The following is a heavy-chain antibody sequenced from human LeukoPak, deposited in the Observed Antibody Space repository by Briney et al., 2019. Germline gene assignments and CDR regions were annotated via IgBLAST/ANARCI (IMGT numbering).Heavy chain of an antibody. CDR2: INPNSGGT. V-gene: IGHV1-2*02. D-gene: IGHD3-3*01. CDR3: ARGVFGVVPGDY. CDR1: GYTFTGYY. J-gene: IGHJ4*02. Sequence: ASVKVSCEASGYTFTGYYMHWVRQAPGQGLEWMGWINPNSGGTNYAQKFQGRVTMTRDTSISTAYMELSRLRSDDTAVYYCARGVFGVVPGDYWGQGTLVTVSS.